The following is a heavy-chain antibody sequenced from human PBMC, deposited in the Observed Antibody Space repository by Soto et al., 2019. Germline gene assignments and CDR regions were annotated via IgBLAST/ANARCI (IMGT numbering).Heavy chain of an antibody. D-gene: IGHD3-9*01. Sequence: SETLSLTCPVSGGSISSGDYYWSWIRQPPGKGLEWIGYIYYSGSTYYNPSLKSRVTISVDTSKNQFSLKLSSVTAADTAVYYCARHRSGILTGYPYYYMDVWGKGTTVTVSS. CDR3: ARHRSGILTGYPYYYMDV. CDR2: IYYSGST. J-gene: IGHJ6*03. CDR1: GGSISSGDYY. V-gene: IGHV4-30-4*01.